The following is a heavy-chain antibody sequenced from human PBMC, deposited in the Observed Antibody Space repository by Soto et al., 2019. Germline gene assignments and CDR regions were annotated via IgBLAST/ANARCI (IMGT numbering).Heavy chain of an antibody. V-gene: IGHV4-59*08. D-gene: IGHD4-4*01. CDR2: IYYSGST. CDR3: ARHPYSFNSRYNWFDH. Sequence: SETLSLTCTVSGGSISSYYWSWIRQPPGKGLEWIGYIYYSGSTNYSPSLKSRVTISVDTSQNQFSLKLSSVTAADTAVYYCARHPYSFNSRYNWFDHWGQGTLVTVPQ. CDR1: GGSISSYY. J-gene: IGHJ5*02.